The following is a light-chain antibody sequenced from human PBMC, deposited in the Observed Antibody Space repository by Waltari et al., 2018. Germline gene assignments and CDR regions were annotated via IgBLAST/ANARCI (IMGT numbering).Light chain of an antibody. V-gene: IGLV3-21*01. CDR2: YKS. Sequence: SVLTHPPSVSVAPPETATIPCRRNNLRSKAVHWSQQKPGQAPVTVISYKSDRLSGVPDRFSGSKSGETASLTISGLQAEDEAEYYCYSYRDSYHVKVFGSGTQVTVL. J-gene: IGLJ1*01. CDR1: NLRSKA. CDR3: YSYRDSYHVKV.